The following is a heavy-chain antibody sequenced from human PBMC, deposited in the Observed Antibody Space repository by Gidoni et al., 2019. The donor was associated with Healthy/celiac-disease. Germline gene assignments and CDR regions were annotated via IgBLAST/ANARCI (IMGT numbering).Heavy chain of an antibody. CDR1: GGSISSSSYY. CDR3: ARQGGIAAAASP. Sequence: QLQLQESGPGLVKPSETLSLTCTVSGGSISSSSYYWGWIRQPPGKGLEWIGSIYYSGSTYYNPSLKSRVTISVDTSKNQFSLKLSSVTAADTAVYYCARQGGIAAAASPWGQGTLVTVSS. V-gene: IGHV4-39*01. D-gene: IGHD6-13*01. CDR2: IYYSGST. J-gene: IGHJ5*02.